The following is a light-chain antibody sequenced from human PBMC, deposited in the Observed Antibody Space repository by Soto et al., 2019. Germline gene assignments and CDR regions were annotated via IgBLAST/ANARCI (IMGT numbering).Light chain of an antibody. CDR1: SSNIGAGYD. Sequence: QSVLTQPPSVSGAPGQRVTISCTGSSSNIGAGYDVHWYQQLPGTAPKSLIHGSVNRPSGVPDRFSGSKTGTSASLAITGLQAEDEADYYCLSYDSSLAAGVFGGGTKLTVL. J-gene: IGLJ2*01. V-gene: IGLV1-40*01. CDR2: GSV. CDR3: LSYDSSLAAGV.